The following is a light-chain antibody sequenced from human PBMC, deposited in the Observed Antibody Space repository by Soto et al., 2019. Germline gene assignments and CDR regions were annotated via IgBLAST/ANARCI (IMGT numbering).Light chain of an antibody. J-gene: IGLJ2*01. CDR1: SSNIGSNY. CDR3: AAWDDSLSVVV. CDR2: RNN. Sequence: QSVLTQPPSASGTPGQRVTISCSGSSSNIGSNYVYWYQQLPGTAPKLLIYRNNQRPSGFPDRFSGSKSGTSASLAISGLRAEDEADYYCAAWDDSLSVVVFGGGTKVTVL. V-gene: IGLV1-47*01.